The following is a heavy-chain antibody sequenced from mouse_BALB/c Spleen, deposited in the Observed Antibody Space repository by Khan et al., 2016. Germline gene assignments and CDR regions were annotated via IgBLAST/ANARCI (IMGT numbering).Heavy chain of an antibody. Sequence: EVKLVESGGGLVQPKGSLKLSCAASGFTFKTYAMNWVRQAPGKGLEWIARIRSKSNNFATYYADSVKDRFTISRDDSQNMLSLQMNTLQTEDTAMYYCVRDAYYPYALDYWGQGTSVTVSS. CDR1: GFTFKTYA. CDR3: VRDAYYPYALDY. J-gene: IGHJ4*01. D-gene: IGHD1-1*01. CDR2: IRSKSNNFAT. V-gene: IGHV10-1*02.